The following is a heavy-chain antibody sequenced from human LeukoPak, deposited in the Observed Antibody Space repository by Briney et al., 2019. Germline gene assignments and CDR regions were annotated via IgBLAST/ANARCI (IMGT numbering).Heavy chain of an antibody. D-gene: IGHD5-18*01. CDR2: IDYSGGSS. Sequence: QPGGSLRLSCTVSGFTLSSYEMSWIRQAPGKGLEWVSSIDYSGGSSYYADSVKGRFTISRDDSKNTLHLQLNSLRAEDTAVYYCARHLSGITGYTYGRGIDYWGQGTLVTVSS. J-gene: IGHJ4*02. CDR3: ARHLSGITGYTYGRGIDY. V-gene: IGHV3-23*01. CDR1: GFTLSSYE.